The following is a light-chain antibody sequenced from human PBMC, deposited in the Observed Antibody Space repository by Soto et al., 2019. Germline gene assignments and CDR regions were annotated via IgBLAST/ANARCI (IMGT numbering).Light chain of an antibody. Sequence: QSALTQPASVSGSPGQSITISCTGTSSDVGGFNSVSWYQLRPGTAPKLILYDVVDRPSGVSYRFSGSKSGNTASLTISGRQAADEADYFCSSYTSTRTNVVGSGTKVTVL. CDR3: SSYTSTRTNV. CDR1: SSDVGGFNS. V-gene: IGLV2-14*03. J-gene: IGLJ1*01. CDR2: DVV.